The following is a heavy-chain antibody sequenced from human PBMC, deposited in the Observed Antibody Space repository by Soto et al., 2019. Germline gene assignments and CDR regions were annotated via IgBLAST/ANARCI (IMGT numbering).Heavy chain of an antibody. CDR2: INAGNGNT. CDR3: ARDHVYYYMDV. J-gene: IGHJ6*03. V-gene: IGHV1-3*01. CDR1: GYTFTSYA. Sequence: ASVKVSCKASGYTFTSYAMHWVRQAPGQRLEWIGWINAGNGNTKYSQKFQGRVTITRDTSASTAYMELSSLRSEDTAVYYCARDHVYYYMDVWGKGTTVTVSS.